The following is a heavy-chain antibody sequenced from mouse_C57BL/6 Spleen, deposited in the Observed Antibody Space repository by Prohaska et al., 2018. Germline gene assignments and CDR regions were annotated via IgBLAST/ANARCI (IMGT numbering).Heavy chain of an antibody. V-gene: IGHV1-26*01. CDR1: GYTFTDYY. D-gene: IGHD3-3*01. CDR2: INPNNGGT. Sequence: SCKASGYTFTDYYMNWVKQSNGKSLEWIGDINPNNGGTSYNQKFKGKATLTVDKSSSTAYMELRSLTSEDSAVYYCAREGTGYYFDYWGQGTTLTVSS. J-gene: IGHJ2*01. CDR3: AREGTGYYFDY.